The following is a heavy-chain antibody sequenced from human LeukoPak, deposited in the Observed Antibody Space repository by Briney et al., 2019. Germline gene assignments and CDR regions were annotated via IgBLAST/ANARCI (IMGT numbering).Heavy chain of an antibody. Sequence: PSETLSLTCTVSGGSISSSSYHWGWIRQPPGKGLEWIGRIYYSGSTYYNPSLKSRVTISVDTSKNQFSLKLSSVTAADTAVYYCARHNPSIAVAGTGWYFDLWGRGTLVTVSS. J-gene: IGHJ2*01. V-gene: IGHV4-39*01. CDR3: ARHNPSIAVAGTGWYFDL. CDR2: IYYSGST. D-gene: IGHD6-19*01. CDR1: GGSISSSSYH.